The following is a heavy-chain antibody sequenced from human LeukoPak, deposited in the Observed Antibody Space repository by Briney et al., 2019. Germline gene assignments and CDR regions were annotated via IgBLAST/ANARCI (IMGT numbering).Heavy chain of an antibody. V-gene: IGHV4-59*01. D-gene: IGHD6-13*01. Sequence: SETLSLTCTVSGVSISNYYWSWIRQPPGKGLVWIGYIYNSGSTNYNPALKSRVTIFVDTSKNQFSLLLSSVTAADTVVYYCARLLAGTPYYYYYYMDVWGKGTTVTVSS. J-gene: IGHJ6*03. CDR2: IYNSGST. CDR1: GVSISNYY. CDR3: ARLLAGTPYYYYYYMDV.